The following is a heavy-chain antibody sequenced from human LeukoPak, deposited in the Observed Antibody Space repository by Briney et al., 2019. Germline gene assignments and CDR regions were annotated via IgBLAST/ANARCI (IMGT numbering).Heavy chain of an antibody. CDR1: GGSISSYY. CDR3: AGNDNSNYYDSSGCYEGNWFDP. D-gene: IGHD3-22*01. CDR2: IYYSGST. Sequence: SETLSLTCTVSGGSISSYYWSWIRQPPGKGLEYIGYIYYSGSTNYNPSLKSRVTISVDTSKNQFSLKLSSVTAADTAVYYCAGNDNSNYYDSSGCYEGNWFDPWGQGTLVTVSS. J-gene: IGHJ5*02. V-gene: IGHV4-59*01.